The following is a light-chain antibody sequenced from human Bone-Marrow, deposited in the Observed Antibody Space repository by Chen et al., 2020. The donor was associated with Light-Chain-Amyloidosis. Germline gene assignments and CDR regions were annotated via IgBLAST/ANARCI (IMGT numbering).Light chain of an antibody. V-gene: IGLV2-14*01. CDR3: SSYTSGSTFV. Sequence: QSALTQPASVSGSPGQSIPISCTGTSSDVASYNYVSWYQQHPGKAPRLIIYDVSNRPSGVSYRLSGSKSGNTASLTISGLQAEDEADYYCSSYTSGSTFVFGTGTKVTVL. CDR2: DVS. J-gene: IGLJ1*01. CDR1: SSDVASYNY.